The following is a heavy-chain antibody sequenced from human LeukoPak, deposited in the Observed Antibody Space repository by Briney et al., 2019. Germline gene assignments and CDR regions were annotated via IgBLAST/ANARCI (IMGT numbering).Heavy chain of an antibody. V-gene: IGHV3-30-3*01. CDR1: GFRFSDYA. D-gene: IGHD5-12*01. CDR2: IPYDGSNK. J-gene: IGHJ4*02. CDR3: ARDYEWLRSLDY. Sequence: GGSLRLSCAASGFRFSDYAMHWVRQAPGKGLEWVAVIPYDGSNKYYADSLKGRSTISRDNSKNTLYLLINTLRPEDTAVYYCARDYEWLRSLDYWGQGTLVTVSS.